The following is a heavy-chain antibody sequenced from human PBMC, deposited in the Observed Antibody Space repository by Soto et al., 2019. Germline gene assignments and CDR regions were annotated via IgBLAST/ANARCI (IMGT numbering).Heavy chain of an antibody. J-gene: IGHJ6*02. D-gene: IGHD2-15*01. V-gene: IGHV1-69*01. CDR2: IIPSFGTT. CDR3: AREEVAACRGESCYAYNSGRGHFYFYGMDV. Sequence: QVQLVQSGAEVKKPGSSVRVSCKASGGTFSNFAISWVRQAPGQGVEWVGGIIPSFGTTNYAQQFQGDVTITADVSTSTAYLELTSLTSEDTAVYYCAREEVAACRGESCYAYNSGRGHFYFYGMDVWGQGTSVTVS. CDR1: GGTFSNFA.